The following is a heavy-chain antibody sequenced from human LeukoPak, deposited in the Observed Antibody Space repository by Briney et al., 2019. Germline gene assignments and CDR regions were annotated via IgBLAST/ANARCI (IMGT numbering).Heavy chain of an antibody. Sequence: ASVNVSCKASGYTFTIYGISWVRQAPGQGLEWVGWISAYNGNTNYAQKLQGRVTMTTDTSTSIAYMELRSLRSDDTAVYYCAREGIVEWELPIDYWGQGTLVTVSS. J-gene: IGHJ4*02. CDR2: ISAYNGNT. D-gene: IGHD1-26*01. CDR3: AREGIVEWELPIDY. CDR1: GYTFTIYG. V-gene: IGHV1-18*01.